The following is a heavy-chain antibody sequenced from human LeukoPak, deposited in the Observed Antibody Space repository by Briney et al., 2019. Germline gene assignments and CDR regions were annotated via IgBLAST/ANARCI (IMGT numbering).Heavy chain of an antibody. Sequence: ASVKVSCKASGGTFSSYAISWVRQAPGQGLEWMGWMNPNSGNTGYAQKFQGRVTMTRNTSISTAYMGLSSLRSEDTAVYYCAREGSSGYYLIYYGMDVWGQGTTVTVSS. CDR1: GGTFSSYA. D-gene: IGHD3-22*01. CDR3: AREGSSGYYLIYYGMDV. V-gene: IGHV1-8*02. J-gene: IGHJ6*02. CDR2: MNPNSGNT.